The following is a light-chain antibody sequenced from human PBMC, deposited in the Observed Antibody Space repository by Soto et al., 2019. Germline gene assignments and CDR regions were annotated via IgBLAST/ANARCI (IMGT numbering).Light chain of an antibody. J-gene: IGKJ4*01. Sequence: DIHITQSPSSLSASVGDRVTITCQASQDIKNYLNWYQQKPGKAPKLVIYDASDLETGVPSRFSGSVSGTDFTFTINSLQTEDIATYYCQQYDNLPLTFGGGTKVDIK. V-gene: IGKV1-33*01. CDR3: QQYDNLPLT. CDR1: QDIKNY. CDR2: DAS.